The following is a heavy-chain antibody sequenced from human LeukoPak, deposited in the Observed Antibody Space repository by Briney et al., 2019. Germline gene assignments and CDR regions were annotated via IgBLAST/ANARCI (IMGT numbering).Heavy chain of an antibody. D-gene: IGHD2-21*01. J-gene: IGHJ4*02. CDR3: AKVPPYCGGDCYHPYYFDY. CDR2: ISGSGGST. Sequence: GGSLRLSCAASGFTFSSYSMNWVCQAPGKGLEWVSAISGSGGSTYYADSVKGRFTISRDNSKNTLYLQMNSLRAEDTAVYYCAKVPPYCGGDCYHPYYFDYWGQGTLVTVSS. V-gene: IGHV3-23*01. CDR1: GFTFSSYS.